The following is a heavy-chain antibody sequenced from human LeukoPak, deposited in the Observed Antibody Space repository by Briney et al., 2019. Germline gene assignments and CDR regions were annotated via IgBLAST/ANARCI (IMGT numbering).Heavy chain of an antibody. J-gene: IGHJ4*02. CDR1: GFTFSSYS. CDR3: ARGNQYGDGYNQPDY. D-gene: IGHD5-24*01. CDR2: ISSSSSYI. Sequence: GGSLRLSCATSGFTFSSYSMNWVRQAPGKGLGWVSSISSSSSYIYYADSVKGRFTISRDNAKNSLYLQMNSLRAEDTAVYYCARGNQYGDGYNQPDYWGQGTLVTVSS. V-gene: IGHV3-21*01.